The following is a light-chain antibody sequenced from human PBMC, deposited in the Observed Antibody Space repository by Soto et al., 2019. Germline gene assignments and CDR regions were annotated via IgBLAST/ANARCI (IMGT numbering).Light chain of an antibody. CDR2: GAS. J-gene: IGKJ3*01. V-gene: IGKV3-20*01. CDR1: KSLAGRY. CDR3: QQGFT. Sequence: EIVLTQSPGTLSLSPGERATLSCRASKSLAGRYLGWYQQKPGQAPRLLIYGASKRATGIPDRFSGSGSVTAFTLTISSLEPEDFAVYFCQQGFTFGPGTKVDLK.